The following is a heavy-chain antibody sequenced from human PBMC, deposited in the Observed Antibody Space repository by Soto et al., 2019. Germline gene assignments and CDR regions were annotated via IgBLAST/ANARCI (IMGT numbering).Heavy chain of an antibody. V-gene: IGHV3-21*01. CDR2: ISSDSDHI. J-gene: IGHJ5*02. Sequence: GGSLRLSCAASGFMFSAYTMNWVRQAPGKGLEWLSSISSDSDHIDYADSVRGRFTVSRGNARKSLYLQMDSLGAEDTGVYYCATPYYYNHWGPGTLVTVSS. CDR1: GFMFSAYT. CDR3: ATPYYYNH. D-gene: IGHD3-22*01.